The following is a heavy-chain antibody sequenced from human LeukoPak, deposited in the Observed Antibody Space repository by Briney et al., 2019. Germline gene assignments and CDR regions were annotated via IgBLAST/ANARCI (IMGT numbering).Heavy chain of an antibody. V-gene: IGHV3-9*01. D-gene: IGHD3-3*02. CDR2: ISWNSGSI. Sequence: PGGSLRLSCAASGFTFDDYAMHWVRHAAGKGLEWVSGISWNSGSIGYGDSVKGRFTISRDNAKNSLYLQMNSLRAEDTALYYCAKLAGHFDYWGQGTLVTVSS. CDR1: GFTFDDYA. J-gene: IGHJ4*02. CDR3: AKLAGHFDY.